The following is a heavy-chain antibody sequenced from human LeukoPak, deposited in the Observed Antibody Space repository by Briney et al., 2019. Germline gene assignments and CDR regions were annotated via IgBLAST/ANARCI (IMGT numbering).Heavy chain of an antibody. Sequence: PGGSLRLSCAASGFTFSSYGMHWVRQAPGKGLEWVAVIWYDGSNKYYAGSVKGRFTISRDNSKNALYLQMNSLRAEDTAVYYCAKDRRITGIYFDYWGQGTLVTVSS. CDR1: GFTFSSYG. V-gene: IGHV3-33*06. CDR2: IWYDGSNK. J-gene: IGHJ4*02. D-gene: IGHD1-20*01. CDR3: AKDRRITGIYFDY.